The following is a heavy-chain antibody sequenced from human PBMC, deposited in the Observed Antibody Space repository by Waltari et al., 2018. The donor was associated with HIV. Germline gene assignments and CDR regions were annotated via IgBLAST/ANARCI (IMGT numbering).Heavy chain of an antibody. CDR2: IYTSGST. CDR1: GGSISSGRYY. V-gene: IGHV4-61*02. Sequence: QVQLQESGPGLVKPSQTLSLTCTVSGGSISSGRYYWSWIRQPAGKGLEWIGRIYTSGSTNYNPSLKSRVTISVDTSKNQFSLKLSSVTAADTAVYYCARDQAFAALLMDVWGQGTTVTVSS. CDR3: ARDQAFAALLMDV. J-gene: IGHJ6*02. D-gene: IGHD6-13*01.